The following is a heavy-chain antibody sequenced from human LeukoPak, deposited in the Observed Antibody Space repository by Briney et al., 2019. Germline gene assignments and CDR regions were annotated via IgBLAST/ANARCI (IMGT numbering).Heavy chain of an antibody. D-gene: IGHD3-10*01. CDR2: VRSRSDGT. CDR3: AKDRRLWFGQLLIDS. Sequence: PGGSLRLSCRASGFTFSNYAMAWVRQAPGKGLEWLSVVRSRSDGTYYADNAKGRFTISRDNSKNTVSLQMNSLRVDDTATYYCAKDRRLWFGQLLIDSWGQGTLVAVSS. CDR1: GFTFSNYA. J-gene: IGHJ4*02. V-gene: IGHV3-23*01.